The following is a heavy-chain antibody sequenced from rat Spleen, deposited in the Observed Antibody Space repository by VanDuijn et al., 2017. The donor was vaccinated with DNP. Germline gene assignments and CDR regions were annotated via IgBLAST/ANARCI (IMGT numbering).Heavy chain of an antibody. CDR2: IQSGGST. CDR3: ASTLVNYGTYGYYAMDA. V-gene: IGHV2-27*01. D-gene: IGHD1-3*01. CDR1: GFSLTSYH. Sequence: QVQLTESGPGLVQPSQTLSLTCTVAGFSLTSYHVHWVRQPPGKGLEWMGRIQSGGSTDYNSALKSRLSISRDTSKSQVLLKMNSLQTEDTATYYCASTLVNYGTYGYYAMDAWGQGTSVTVSS. J-gene: IGHJ4*01.